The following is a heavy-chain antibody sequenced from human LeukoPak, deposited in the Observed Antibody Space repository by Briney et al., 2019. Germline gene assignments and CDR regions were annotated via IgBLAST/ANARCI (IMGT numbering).Heavy chain of an antibody. CDR1: GGSINSNNYY. CDR3: ARDVEGATFLFAY. CDR2: IYYSGST. J-gene: IGHJ4*02. Sequence: SETLSLTCTVSGGSINSNNYYWGWIRQPPGNGLEWIGSIYYSGSTYYNPSLKSRVTISVDTSKNQFSLKLSSMTAADTAVYYCARDVEGATFLFAYWGQGTLVTVSS. D-gene: IGHD1-26*01. V-gene: IGHV4-39*07.